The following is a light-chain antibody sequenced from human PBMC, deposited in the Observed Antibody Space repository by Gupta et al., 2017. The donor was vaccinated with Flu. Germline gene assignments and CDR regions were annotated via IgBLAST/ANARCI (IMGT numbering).Light chain of an antibody. CDR2: KDS. Sequence: SYELTQPPSVSVSPGQTARITCSGDALPKQYAYWYQQKPGQPPVLMIYKDSERPSGIPERFSGSSSGTTVTLTISGVQAEDEADYYCQSADSSGTHWVFGGGTKLTVL. J-gene: IGLJ3*02. CDR1: ALPKQY. CDR3: QSADSSGTHWV. V-gene: IGLV3-25*02.